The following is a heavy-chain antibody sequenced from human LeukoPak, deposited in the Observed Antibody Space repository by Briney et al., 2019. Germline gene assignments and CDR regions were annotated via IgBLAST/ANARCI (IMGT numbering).Heavy chain of an antibody. D-gene: IGHD2-15*01. CDR3: ARQRGYCSGGSCYGMFDY. CDR1: GGSISSSNYY. V-gene: IGHV4-39*01. Sequence: PSETLSLTCTVSGGSISSSNYYWGWIRQPPGKGLEWIGSIYCSGSIYYNPSLKSRVTISVDTSKNQFSLKLTSVTAADTAVYYCARQRGYCSGGSCYGMFDYWGQGTLVTVSS. CDR2: IYCSGSI. J-gene: IGHJ4*02.